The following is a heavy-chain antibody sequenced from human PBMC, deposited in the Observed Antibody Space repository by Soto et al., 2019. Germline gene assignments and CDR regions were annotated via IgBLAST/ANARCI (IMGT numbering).Heavy chain of an antibody. CDR1: GFTFSSYA. V-gene: IGHV3-23*01. Sequence: GGSLRLSCAASGFTFSSYAMSWVRQAPGKGLEWVSAISGSGGSTYYADSVKGRFTISRDNSKNTLYLQMNSLRAEDTAVYYCASFGEQQLVTPGGADVWGKGTTVTVSS. CDR2: ISGSGGST. J-gene: IGHJ6*04. D-gene: IGHD6-13*01. CDR3: ASFGEQQLVTPGGADV.